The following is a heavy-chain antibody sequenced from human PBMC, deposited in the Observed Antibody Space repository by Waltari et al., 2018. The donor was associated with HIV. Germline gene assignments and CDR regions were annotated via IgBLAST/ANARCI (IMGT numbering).Heavy chain of an antibody. Sequence: QVQLQESGPGLVKPSETLSLTCTVSGYSISSVYYWGWIRQPPGKGLEWIGSVYHSGSTYYNPSLKSRVTISVDTSNNQFSLKLSSVTAADTALYYCARDIDSGGYLKGAYYWGQGTLVTVSS. CDR3: ARDIDSGGYLKGAYY. D-gene: IGHD3-22*01. CDR1: GYSISSVYY. V-gene: IGHV4-38-2*02. CDR2: VYHSGST. J-gene: IGHJ4*02.